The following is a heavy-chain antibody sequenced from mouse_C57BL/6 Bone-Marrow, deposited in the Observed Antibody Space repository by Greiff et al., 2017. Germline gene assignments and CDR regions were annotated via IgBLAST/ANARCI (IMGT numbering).Heavy chain of an antibody. CDR1: GFNITDYY. J-gene: IGHJ4*01. D-gene: IGHD2-3*01. CDR3: ASPLCEGYYSYAMDY. CDR2: IDPEDGET. Sequence: VQLQQSGAELVKPGASVKLSCTASGFNITDYYMHWVKQRTEQGLEWIGRIDPEDGETNYAPKFQGKATLTADTSSNTAYLQLSSLTSEDSAVYYCASPLCEGYYSYAMDYWGQGTSVTVSS. V-gene: IGHV14-2*01.